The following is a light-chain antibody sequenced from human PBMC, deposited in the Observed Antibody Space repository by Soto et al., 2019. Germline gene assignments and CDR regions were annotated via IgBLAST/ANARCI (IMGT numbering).Light chain of an antibody. CDR2: GAS. J-gene: IGKJ5*01. CDR1: QSVSSN. Sequence: IEMTQSPATLSVSAGERATLSCRTSQSVSSNLVWYQQKPGQAPRLLIYGASTRVTGIPARFSGSGSGTDFTLTISSLEPEDFAVYYCQQRSNWPPTFGQGTRLEIK. CDR3: QQRSNWPPT. V-gene: IGKV3-15*01.